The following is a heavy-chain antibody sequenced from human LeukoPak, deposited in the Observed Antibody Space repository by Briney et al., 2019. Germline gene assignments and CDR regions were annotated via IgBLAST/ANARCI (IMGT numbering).Heavy chain of an antibody. CDR1: GFTFSTYA. CDR2: ISGGGGST. Sequence: GWSLRLSCAASGFTFSTYAMRGVRLAPGRGRDGVYCISGGGGSTYYAYYADSVKGRFTISRDNSKNTLYLQMNSLRAEDTAVYYCAKVGISGYDHFDYWGQGTLVTVSS. V-gene: IGHV3-23*01. J-gene: IGHJ4*02. D-gene: IGHD5-12*01. CDR3: AKVGISGYDHFDY.